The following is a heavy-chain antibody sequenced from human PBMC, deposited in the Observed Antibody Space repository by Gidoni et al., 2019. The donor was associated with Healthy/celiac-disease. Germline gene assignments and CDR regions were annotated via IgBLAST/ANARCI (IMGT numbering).Heavy chain of an antibody. Sequence: EVQLVQSGAAVKKPGESLKISCKGSGYSFTSYWIGRGRQMPGKGLEWMGIIYPGDSDTRYSPSFQGQVTIAADKSISTAYLQWSSLKASDTAMYYCARRSSSIAARGWFDPWGQGTLVTVSS. CDR3: ARRSSSIAARGWFDP. V-gene: IGHV5-51*01. CDR1: GYSFTSYW. D-gene: IGHD6-6*01. CDR2: IYPGDSDT. J-gene: IGHJ5*02.